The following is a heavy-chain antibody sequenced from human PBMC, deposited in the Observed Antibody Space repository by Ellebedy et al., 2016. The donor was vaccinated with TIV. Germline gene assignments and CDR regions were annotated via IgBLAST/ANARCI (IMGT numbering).Heavy chain of an antibody. J-gene: IGHJ6*02. V-gene: IGHV1-46*04. Sequence: AASVKVSCKASGYTFSNYFMHWVRQAPGQGLEWMGIINPDSGSTTYAQKLQGRLTMTRDTSTSTVYMELSSLRSEDTAVYYCARFHYYGMDVWGQGTTVTVSS. CDR1: GYTFSNYF. CDR3: ARFHYYGMDV. CDR2: INPDSGST.